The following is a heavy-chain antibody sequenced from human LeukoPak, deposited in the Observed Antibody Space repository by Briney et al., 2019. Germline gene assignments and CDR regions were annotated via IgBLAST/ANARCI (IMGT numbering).Heavy chain of an antibody. V-gene: IGHV1-2*02. D-gene: IGHD3-22*01. CDR3: ARDLYYYDSSGPYYFDY. CDR2: INPNSGGT. CDR1: GYTFTSYY. Sequence: ASVKVSCKASGYTFTSYYTHWVRQAPGQGLEWMGWINPNSGGTNYAQKFQGRVTMTRDTSISTAYMELSRLRSDDTAVYYCARDLYYYDSSGPYYFDYWGQGTLVTVSS. J-gene: IGHJ4*02.